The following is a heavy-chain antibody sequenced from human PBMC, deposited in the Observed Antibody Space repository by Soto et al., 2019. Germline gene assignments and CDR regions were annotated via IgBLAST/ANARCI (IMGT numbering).Heavy chain of an antibody. J-gene: IGHJ6*02. V-gene: IGHV4-61*08. Sequence: PSETLSLTCTVSRGSISSGVYYWSWIRQHPGKGLEWIGYIYYSGTTNYNPSLKSRVTMSVDTSKNQFSLKLSSVTAADTAVYYCAREGVTPSYYYYYGMDVWGLGTTVTVSS. D-gene: IGHD5-18*01. CDR2: IYYSGTT. CDR3: AREGVTPSYYYYYGMDV. CDR1: RGSISSGVYY.